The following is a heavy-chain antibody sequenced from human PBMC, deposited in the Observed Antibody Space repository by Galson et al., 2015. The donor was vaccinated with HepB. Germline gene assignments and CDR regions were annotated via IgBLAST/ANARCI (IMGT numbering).Heavy chain of an antibody. CDR3: ARERYYDLPSPMDV. J-gene: IGHJ6*03. CDR1: GFTFSSYN. CDR2: ISSSSSYK. V-gene: IGHV3-21*01. Sequence: SLRLSCAASGFTFSSYNMNWVRQAPGKGLEGVSFISSSSSYKYYADSVKGRFTFSRDNAKNSLYLQMNSLRAEDTAVYYCARERYYDLPSPMDVWGRGTTVTVSS. D-gene: IGHD3-3*01.